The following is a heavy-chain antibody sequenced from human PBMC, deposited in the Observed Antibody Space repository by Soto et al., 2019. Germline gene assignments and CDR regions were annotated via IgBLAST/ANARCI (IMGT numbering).Heavy chain of an antibody. V-gene: IGHV3-21*01. J-gene: IGHJ6*03. CDR3: ARAGKCGDYEVCGYYYYMDV. D-gene: IGHD2-21*02. Sequence: EVQLVESGGGLVKPGGSLRLSCAASGFTFSSYSMNWVRQAPGKGLEWVSSISSSSSYIYYEDSVKGRFTISRDNAKNSLYLQMNSLRAEDTAVYYCARAGKCGDYEVCGYYYYMDVWGKGTTVTVSS. CDR1: GFTFSSYS. CDR2: ISSSSSYI.